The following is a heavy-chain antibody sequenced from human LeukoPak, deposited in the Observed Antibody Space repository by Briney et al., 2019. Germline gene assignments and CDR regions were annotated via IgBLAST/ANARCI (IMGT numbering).Heavy chain of an antibody. CDR2: IYHSGST. J-gene: IGHJ6*03. V-gene: IGHV4-4*02. CDR3: ATTDCSSTSCYYYYYYYMDV. D-gene: IGHD2-2*01. Sequence: SGTLSLTCAVSGGSISSSNWWSWVRQPPGKGLEWIGEIYHSGSTNYNPSLKSRVTISVDKSKNQFSLKLSSVTAADTAVYYCATTDCSSTSCYYYYYYYMDVWGKGTTVTVSS. CDR1: GGSISSSNW.